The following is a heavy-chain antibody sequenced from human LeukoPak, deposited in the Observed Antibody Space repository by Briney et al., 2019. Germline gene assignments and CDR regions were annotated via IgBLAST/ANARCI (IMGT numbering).Heavy chain of an antibody. D-gene: IGHD3-9*01. CDR3: ASSRSYDWDNWFDP. CDR2: ISAYNGNT. Sequence: ASVKVSCKASGYTFTSYGISWVGEAPGQGLEWMGWISAYNGNTNYAQKLQGRVTMTTDTSTSTAYMELRSLRSDDTAVYYCASSRSYDWDNWFDPWGQGTLVTVSS. CDR1: GYTFTSYG. V-gene: IGHV1-18*01. J-gene: IGHJ5*02.